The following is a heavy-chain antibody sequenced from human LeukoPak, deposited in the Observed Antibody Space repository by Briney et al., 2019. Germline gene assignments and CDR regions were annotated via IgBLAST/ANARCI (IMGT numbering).Heavy chain of an antibody. CDR2: ISSSSSYI. CDR1: GFTFSSYS. CDR3: ARDLLEGESLGDAFDI. J-gene: IGHJ3*02. V-gene: IGHV3-21*01. D-gene: IGHD3-16*01. Sequence: GGSLRLSCAASGFTFSSYSMNWVRQAPGKGLEWVSSISSSSSYIYYADSVKGRFTISRDNAKNSLYLQMNSLRAEDTAVYYCARDLLEGESLGDAFDIWGQGTMVTVSS.